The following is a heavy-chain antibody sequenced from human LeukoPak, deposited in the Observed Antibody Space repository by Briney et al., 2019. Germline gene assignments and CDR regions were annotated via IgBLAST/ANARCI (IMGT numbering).Heavy chain of an antibody. J-gene: IGHJ4*02. CDR3: ARERASGYCSGGGCYGYFDY. D-gene: IGHD2-15*01. V-gene: IGHV3-30*04. CDR2: ISYDGSNK. CDR1: GFTFSSYV. Sequence: GGSLRLSCAASGFTFSSYVMHWVRQAPGKGLEWVAVISYDGSNKYYADSVKGRFTISRDNSKNTLYLQMNSLRAEDTAVYYCARERASGYCSGGGCYGYFDYWGQGTLVIVSS.